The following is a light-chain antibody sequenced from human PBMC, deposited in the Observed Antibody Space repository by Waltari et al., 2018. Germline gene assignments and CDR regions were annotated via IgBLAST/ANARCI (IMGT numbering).Light chain of an antibody. CDR1: HSLVPDDGNTY. CDR3: MQGTRWPYT. V-gene: IGKV2-30*02. J-gene: IGKJ2*01. Sequence: VMTQSPVSLSVTLGQAASISCQSSHSLVPDDGNTYLDWFHQRPGQSPRRLIYWVFNRDSGVPDRFSGSGSGTDFTLRISRVEAEDFGVYYCMQGTRWPYTFGQGTQLDIK. CDR2: WVF.